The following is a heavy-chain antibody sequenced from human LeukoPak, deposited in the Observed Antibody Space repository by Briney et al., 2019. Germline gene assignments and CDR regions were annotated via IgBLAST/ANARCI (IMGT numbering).Heavy chain of an antibody. V-gene: IGHV3-21*01. CDR2: ISSSSYI. CDR1: GFTLSSYS. D-gene: IGHD6-13*01. J-gene: IGHJ4*02. Sequence: GGSLRLSCAASGFTLSSYSMNWVRQAPGKGLEWVSSISSSSYIYYADSVKGRFTISRDNAKNSLYLQMNSLRAEDTAVYYCAREGYSSSWYPNWGQGTLVTVFS. CDR3: AREGYSSSWYPN.